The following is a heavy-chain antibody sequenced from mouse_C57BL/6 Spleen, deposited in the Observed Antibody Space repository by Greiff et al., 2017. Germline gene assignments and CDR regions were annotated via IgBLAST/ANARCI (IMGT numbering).Heavy chain of an antibody. Sequence: EVKLMESGGGLVQPGGSLSLSCAASGFTFTDYYMSWVRQPPGKALEWLGFIRNKANGYTTEYSASVKGRFTSSRDNSQSILYLQMNALRAEDSATDYCAPGYYGAMDYWGQGTSVTVSS. CDR1: GFTFTDYY. CDR3: APGYYGAMDY. D-gene: IGHD1-1*01. V-gene: IGHV7-3*01. CDR2: IRNKANGYTT. J-gene: IGHJ4*01.